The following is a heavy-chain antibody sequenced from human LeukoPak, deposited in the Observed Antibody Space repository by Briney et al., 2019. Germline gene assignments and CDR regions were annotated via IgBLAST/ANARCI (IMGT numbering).Heavy chain of an antibody. CDR3: ARCRGGYYDSSGYYYDPVLDDY. J-gene: IGHJ4*02. V-gene: IGHV3-9*01. CDR2: ISWNSGSI. Sequence: GRSLRLSCAASGFTFDDYAMHWVRQAPGKGLEWVSGISWNSGSIGYADSVKGRFTISRDNAKNSLYLQMNSLRAEDTAVYYCARCRGGYYDSSGYYYDPVLDDYWGQGTLVTVSS. CDR1: GFTFDDYA. D-gene: IGHD3-22*01.